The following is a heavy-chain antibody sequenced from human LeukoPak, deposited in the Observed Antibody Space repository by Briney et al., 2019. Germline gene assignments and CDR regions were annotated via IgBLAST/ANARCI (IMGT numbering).Heavy chain of an antibody. CDR2: ISTSSSYI. V-gene: IGHV3-21*06. CDR3: ARSADSCSSISISPFDY. Sequence: PGGSLRLSCVASGFTLRSYGLNWVRQAPGKGLEWVSFISTSSSYIYYGDSVKGRFTISRDNAKNSLFLQMNSLRAEDTAVYYCARSADSCSSISISPFDYWGQGTQITVSS. J-gene: IGHJ4*02. D-gene: IGHD6-6*01. CDR1: GFTLRSYG.